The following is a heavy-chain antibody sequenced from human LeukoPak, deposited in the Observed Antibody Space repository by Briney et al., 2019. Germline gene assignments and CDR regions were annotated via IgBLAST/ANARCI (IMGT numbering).Heavy chain of an antibody. Sequence: GASVKVSCKASGGTFSSYAISWVRQAPGQGLEWMGWMNPDSGGTNYTQNFQGRLIITRDTSASTAYMELSSLRPEDTAVFFCVRGGPNRSGWTLDYWGQGTLVTVSS. V-gene: IGHV1-8*03. J-gene: IGHJ4*02. CDR2: MNPDSGGT. D-gene: IGHD6-19*01. CDR3: VRGGPNRSGWTLDY. CDR1: GGTFSSYA.